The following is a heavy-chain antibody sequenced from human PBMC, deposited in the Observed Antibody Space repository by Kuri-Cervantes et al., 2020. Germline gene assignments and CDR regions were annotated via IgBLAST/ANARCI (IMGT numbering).Heavy chain of an antibody. D-gene: IGHD3-22*01. CDR3: ARSYDTSGICFGY. V-gene: IGHV5-51*01. CDR2: IYPGDSDT. CDR1: GYRFNSYW. J-gene: IGHJ4*02. Sequence: GESLKISCEASGYRFNSYWIGWMRQMPGKGLEWMGIIYPGDSDTRYSPSFQGQVSISADKSITTAYLQWNSLKASDTAIYYCARSYDTSGICFGYWGQGTPVTVSS.